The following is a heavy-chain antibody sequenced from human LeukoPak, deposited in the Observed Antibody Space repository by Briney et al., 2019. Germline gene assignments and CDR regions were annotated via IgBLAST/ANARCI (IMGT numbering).Heavy chain of an antibody. D-gene: IGHD6-13*01. CDR1: GFIFSSYG. J-gene: IGHJ4*02. Sequence: GGSLRLSCAASGFIFSSYGMHWVRQAPGKGLEWVAILSYDGRNKYSADSVKDRFTISRDNSKNTLYLRMNNLRAEDTAVYYCVKDLSGAAADYYFDFWGQGTLVTVSS. V-gene: IGHV3-30*18. CDR3: VKDLSGAAADYYFDF. CDR2: LSYDGRNK.